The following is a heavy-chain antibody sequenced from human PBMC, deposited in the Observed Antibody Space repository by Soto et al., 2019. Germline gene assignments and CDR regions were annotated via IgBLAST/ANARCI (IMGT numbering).Heavy chain of an antibody. CDR1: GFTFSSYA. J-gene: IGHJ6*02. CDR2: ISYDGSNK. Sequence: PGGSLRLSCAASGFTFSSYAMHWVRQAPGKGLEWVAVISYDGSNKYYADSVKGRFTISRDNSKNTLYLQMNSLRAEDTAVYYCTKDINMGGVDVWGQGTTVTVSS. CDR3: TKDINMGGVDV. V-gene: IGHV3-30-3*01. D-gene: IGHD1-20*01.